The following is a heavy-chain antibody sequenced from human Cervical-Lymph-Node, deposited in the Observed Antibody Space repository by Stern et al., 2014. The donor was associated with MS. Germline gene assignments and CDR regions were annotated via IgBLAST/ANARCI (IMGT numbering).Heavy chain of an antibody. CDR3: TREMAALRLDP. V-gene: IGHV3-66*01. J-gene: IGHJ5*02. CDR2: FYSGIST. Sequence: EVQLVESGGPLVQPGGSLRLSCAASGSTVNSNYMTWVRQAPGKGLEWVSIFYSGISTYYAESVKGRFSFSIDNSKNTLFLHMNNLRVEDTAMYYCTREMAALRLDPWGQGTLVIVSA. D-gene: IGHD5-24*01. CDR1: GSTVNSNY.